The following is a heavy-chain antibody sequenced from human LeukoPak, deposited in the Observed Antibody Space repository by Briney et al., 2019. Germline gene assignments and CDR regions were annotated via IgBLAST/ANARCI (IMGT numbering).Heavy chain of an antibody. CDR3: ARDLSSSTSCYSY. V-gene: IGHV3-21*01. D-gene: IGHD2-2*01. Sequence: GGSLRLSCAASGFTFSSHSMNWVRQAPGKGLEWVSSISPSGNYIYYADSLEGRFTISRDNAKNSQYLQMNSLRAEDTAVYYCARDLSSSTSCYSYWGQGTLVTVSS. CDR2: ISPSGNYI. CDR1: GFTFSSHS. J-gene: IGHJ4*02.